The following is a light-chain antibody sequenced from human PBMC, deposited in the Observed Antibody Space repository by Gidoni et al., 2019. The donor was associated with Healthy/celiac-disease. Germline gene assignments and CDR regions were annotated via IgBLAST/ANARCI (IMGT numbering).Light chain of an antibody. CDR1: SSTIGSNT. V-gene: IGLV1-44*01. CDR2: SNN. CDR3: AAWDDSLNGLYV. Sequence: SVLPQPPSASGAPGQWVTISCSGSSSTIGSNTVNWYQQLPGTAPKLLSYSNNQRPSGVPDRFSGSKSGTSASLAISGRQSEDEADYYCAAWDDSLNGLYVFGTGTKVTVL. J-gene: IGLJ1*01.